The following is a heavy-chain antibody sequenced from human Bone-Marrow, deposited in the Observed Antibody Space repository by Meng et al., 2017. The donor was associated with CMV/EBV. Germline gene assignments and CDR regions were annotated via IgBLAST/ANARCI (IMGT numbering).Heavy chain of an antibody. CDR3: ARASLYPSGCFES. CDR1: DGSFSGYY. Sequence: QVQLQQWGAGLLKPSETLSLTCRVYDGSFSGYYWNWIRQSPGRGLEWIGEVKHRGSTTYNPSFKSRVTISVDTSKNQFSLKLNSVTAADTAIYYCARASLYPSGCFESWGQGTLVTVSS. D-gene: IGHD2-15*01. V-gene: IGHV4-34*02. J-gene: IGHJ4*02. CDR2: VKHRGST.